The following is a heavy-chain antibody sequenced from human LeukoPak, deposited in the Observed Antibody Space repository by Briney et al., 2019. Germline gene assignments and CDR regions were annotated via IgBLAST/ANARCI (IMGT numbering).Heavy chain of an antibody. Sequence: SETLSLTCAVYGGSFSGYYWSWIRQPPGKGLEWIGEINHSGSTNYNPSLKSRVTISVDTSKNQFSLQLNSVTPEDTAVYYCARTRRQQLVVYYYYYYMDVWGKGTTVTVSS. J-gene: IGHJ6*03. D-gene: IGHD6-13*01. CDR2: INHSGST. CDR3: ARTRRQQLVVYYYYYYMDV. V-gene: IGHV4-34*01. CDR1: GGSFSGYY.